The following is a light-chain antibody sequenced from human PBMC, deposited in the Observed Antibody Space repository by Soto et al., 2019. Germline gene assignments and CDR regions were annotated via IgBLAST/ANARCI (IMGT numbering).Light chain of an antibody. CDR2: DVS. Sequence: QSVLTQPASMSGSPGQASTISCSGTSSAVGGYNFVSWFQHHPGKSPKLIIYDVSNRTSGVSNRVSGSKSGNTASLTISGLQPEDEADFYCSSYTSRTPHYVFGTGTKVTVL. V-gene: IGLV2-14*03. CDR1: SSAVGGYNF. CDR3: SSYTSRTPHYV. J-gene: IGLJ1*01.